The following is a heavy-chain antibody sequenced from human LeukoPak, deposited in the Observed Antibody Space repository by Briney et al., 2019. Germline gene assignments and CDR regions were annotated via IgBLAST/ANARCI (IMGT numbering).Heavy chain of an antibody. CDR2: IKQDGSEV. Sequence: GGSLRLSCAASDFIFSTNWMSWVRQAPGKGLEWVANIKQDGSEVYYVDSVKGRFTISRDNAKNSLYLQMNTLRAEDTAIYYCARDASSGTYFSYAFDVWGLGTMVTVSS. CDR1: DFIFSTNW. CDR3: ARDASSGTYFSYAFDV. D-gene: IGHD1-26*01. V-gene: IGHV3-7*01. J-gene: IGHJ3*01.